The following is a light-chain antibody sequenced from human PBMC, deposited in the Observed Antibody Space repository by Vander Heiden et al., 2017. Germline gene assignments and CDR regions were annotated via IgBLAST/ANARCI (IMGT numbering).Light chain of an antibody. CDR1: QSISSY. V-gene: IGKV1-39*01. J-gene: IGKJ1*01. CDR3: QQSYSKRT. CDR2: AAS. Sequence: EIQMTQSPSSLSASVGDRVTITCRASQSISSYLNWYQQKPGKAPKLLIDAASSVQSGVASRCSGSGSGTDFTLIISMLQAEDFVNYYCQQSYSKRTFGQGTKVEIK.